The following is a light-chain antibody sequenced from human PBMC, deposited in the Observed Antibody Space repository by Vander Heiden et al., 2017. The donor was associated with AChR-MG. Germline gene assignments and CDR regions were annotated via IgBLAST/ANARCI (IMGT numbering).Light chain of an antibody. CDR2: LAS. V-gene: IGKV3-15*01. Sequence: TQFPTTLSVSPGDSATLSCRASQSVGNSVALFRQSPGQAPRLLVFLASTRAAGVPDRFSGSGSGTDFALTISSLRSEDIAVYYCQQYDYGPDPGTFGQGTKVEIK. CDR3: QQYDYGPDPGT. J-gene: IGKJ1*01. CDR1: QSVGNS.